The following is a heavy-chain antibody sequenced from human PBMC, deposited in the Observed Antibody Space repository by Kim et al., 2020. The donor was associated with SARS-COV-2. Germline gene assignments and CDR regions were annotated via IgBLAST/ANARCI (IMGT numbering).Heavy chain of an antibody. D-gene: IGHD3-16*02. CDR1: GYTFTGYY. V-gene: IGHV1-2*02. CDR2: INPNSGGT. Sequence: ASVKVSCKASGYTFTGYYMHWVRQAPGQGLEWMGWINPNSGGTHYAQKFQGRVTMTRDTFISTVYMELSRLRSDDKAVYYRASYRLPVGPMEGYYSHYGM. CDR3: ASYRLPVGPMEGYYSHYGM. J-gene: IGHJ6*01.